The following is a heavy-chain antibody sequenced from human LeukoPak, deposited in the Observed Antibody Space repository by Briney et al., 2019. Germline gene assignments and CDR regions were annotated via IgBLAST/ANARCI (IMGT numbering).Heavy chain of an antibody. CDR2: IRSKAYGGTI. D-gene: IGHD3-3*02. V-gene: IGHV3-49*04. CDR3: SSSIRGTNAKLDY. J-gene: IGHJ4*02. CDR1: VFSFGNYA. Sequence: PGGSLRLSSTASVFSFGNYALIWVRQAPGKGLEWVGFIRSKAYGGTIEYAASVQGRFTISRDDSKGIAYLQMNSLKTEDTAVYYCSSSIRGTNAKLDYSGQGTLVTVSS.